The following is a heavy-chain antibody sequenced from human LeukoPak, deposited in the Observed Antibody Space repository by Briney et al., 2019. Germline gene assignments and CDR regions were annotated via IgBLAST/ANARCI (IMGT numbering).Heavy chain of an antibody. CDR3: ARGYYDSSGYYSSWFDP. Sequence: ASVKVSCKASGGTFSSYAISWVRQAPGQGLEWMGGIIPIFGTANYAQKFQGRVTMTRDTSTSTVYMELSSLRSEDTAVYYCARGYYDSSGYYSSWFDPWGQGTLVTVSS. CDR1: GGTFSSYA. J-gene: IGHJ5*02. CDR2: IIPIFGTA. V-gene: IGHV1-69*05. D-gene: IGHD3-22*01.